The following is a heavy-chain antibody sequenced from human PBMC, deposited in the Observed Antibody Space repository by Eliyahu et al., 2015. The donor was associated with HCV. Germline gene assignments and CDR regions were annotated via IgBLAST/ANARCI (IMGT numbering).Heavy chain of an antibody. CDR2: ISGSGGST. CDR3: AKVPLVDSSGPPGWFDP. V-gene: IGHV3-23*01. D-gene: IGHD3-22*01. J-gene: IGHJ5*02. CDR1: GFXFXSXA. Sequence: EVQLLESGGGLVQPGGSLRLSCAXSGFXFXSXAMXWVRQAPGKGLEWVSAISGSGGSTYYADSVKGRFTISRDNSKNTLYLQMNSLRAEDTAVYYCAKVPLVDSSGPPGWFDPWGQGTLVTVSS.